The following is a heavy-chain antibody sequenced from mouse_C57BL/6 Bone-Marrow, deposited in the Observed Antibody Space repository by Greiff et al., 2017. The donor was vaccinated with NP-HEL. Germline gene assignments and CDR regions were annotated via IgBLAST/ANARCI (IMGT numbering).Heavy chain of an antibody. D-gene: IGHD1-1*01. CDR1: GFSINSDCY. V-gene: IGHV3-3*01. Sequence: ESGPSLVRPSQTLSLTCTVTGFSINSDCYWIWIRQFPGNKLEYIGYTFYSGITYYNPSLENRTYITRDTSKNQFSLQLSSVTTEDTATYYCARGSSYSWYFDVWGTGTTVTVSS. J-gene: IGHJ1*03. CDR3: ARGSSYSWYFDV. CDR2: TFYSGIT.